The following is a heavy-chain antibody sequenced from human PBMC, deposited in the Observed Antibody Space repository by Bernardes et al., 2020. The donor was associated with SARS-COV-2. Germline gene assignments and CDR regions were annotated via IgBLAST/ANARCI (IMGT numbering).Heavy chain of an antibody. D-gene: IGHD3-9*01. Sequence: GGSLRLSCSASGFSDYPMSWVRQTPGKGLEWVSTISGSGGSTYSADSVTGRFTISRDNSRTTLYLQMDSLRVEDTATYYCAKTVCLGILTGVDSWGQGTLVTVS. V-gene: IGHV3-23*01. CDR3: AKTVCLGILTGVDS. CDR2: ISGSGGST. CDR1: GFSDYP. J-gene: IGHJ4*02.